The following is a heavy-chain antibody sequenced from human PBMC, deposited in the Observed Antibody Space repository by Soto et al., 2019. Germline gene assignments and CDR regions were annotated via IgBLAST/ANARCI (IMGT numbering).Heavy chain of an antibody. V-gene: IGHV1-8*01. CDR2: MNPKSGQT. Sequence: QVQLVQSGAEVKKPGASVKVSCKASGYTFSTYDINWVRQASGQGLEWLGWMNPKSGQTGYTQKFQGRVTMTANTPMSTAYMELSSLRSEDTAVYYCARDIAPAQDWFGPWGQGTLVTVSS. D-gene: IGHD6-13*01. J-gene: IGHJ5*02. CDR3: ARDIAPAQDWFGP. CDR1: GYTFSTYD.